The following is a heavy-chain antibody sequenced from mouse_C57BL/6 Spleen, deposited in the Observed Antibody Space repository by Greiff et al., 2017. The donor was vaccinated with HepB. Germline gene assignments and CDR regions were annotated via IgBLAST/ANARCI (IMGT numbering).Heavy chain of an antibody. CDR2: IDPETGGT. Sequence: VQLQQSGAELVRPGASVTLSCKASGYTFTDYEMHWVKQTPVHGLEWIGAIDPETGGTAYNQKFKGKAILTADKSSSTAYMELRSLTSEDSAVYYCTRATTVSYFDYWGQGTTLTVSS. CDR1: GYTFTDYE. J-gene: IGHJ2*01. V-gene: IGHV1-15*01. CDR3: TRATTVSYFDY. D-gene: IGHD1-1*01.